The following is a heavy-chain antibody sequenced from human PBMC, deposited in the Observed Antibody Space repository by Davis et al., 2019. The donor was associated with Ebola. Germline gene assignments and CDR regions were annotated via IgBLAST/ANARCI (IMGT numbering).Heavy chain of an antibody. CDR3: AKLGGGIRSPLDY. J-gene: IGHJ4*02. V-gene: IGHV1-46*01. CDR1: GYTFTSYY. CDR2: INPSGGST. Sequence: AASVKVSCKASGYTFTSYYMHWVRQAPGQGLEWMGIINPSGGSTSYAQKFQGRVTMTRDTSTSTVYMELSSLRAEDTAVYYCAKLGGGIRSPLDYWGQGTLVTVSS. D-gene: IGHD6-13*01.